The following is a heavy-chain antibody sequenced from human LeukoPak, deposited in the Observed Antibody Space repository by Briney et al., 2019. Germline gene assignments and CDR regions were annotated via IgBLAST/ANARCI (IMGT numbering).Heavy chain of an antibody. CDR3: ARARITSDYGDAPHFDY. D-gene: IGHD4-17*01. Sequence: SVKVSCKASGGTFSSYAISWVRQAPGQGLEWMGGIIPIFGTANYAQKFQGRVTITADKSTSTAYMELSSLRSEDTAVYYCARARITSDYGDAPHFDYWGQGTLVTVSS. J-gene: IGHJ4*02. CDR2: IIPIFGTA. CDR1: GGTFSSYA. V-gene: IGHV1-69*06.